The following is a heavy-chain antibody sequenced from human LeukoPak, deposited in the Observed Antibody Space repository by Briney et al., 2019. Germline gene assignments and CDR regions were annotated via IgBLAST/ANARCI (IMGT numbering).Heavy chain of an antibody. D-gene: IGHD4-17*01. V-gene: IGHV3-64*01. J-gene: IGHJ2*01. CDR3: ARVPTTLTTPNWYFDL. Sequence: GGSLRLSCAASGFTFSSYAMHWVRQAPGKGLEYVSAISSNGGSTYYANSVKGRFTISRDNPKNTLYLQMGSLRAEDMAVYYCARVPTTLTTPNWYFDLWGRGTLVTVSS. CDR1: GFTFSSYA. CDR2: ISSNGGST.